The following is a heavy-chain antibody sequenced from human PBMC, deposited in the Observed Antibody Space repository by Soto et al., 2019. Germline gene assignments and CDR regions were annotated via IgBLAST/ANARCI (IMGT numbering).Heavy chain of an antibody. Sequence: QITLKESGPPLVKPTQTLTLTCTFSGFSLSTSGVGVGWIRQPPGKALEWLALIYWDDDKRYSPSLTSRLTITKDTSQTQVVLTMTNMHPVDTATYYCAHVLVVVANYGMDVWGQGTTVTVSS. CDR3: AHVLVVVANYGMDV. J-gene: IGHJ6*02. V-gene: IGHV2-5*02. D-gene: IGHD2-15*01. CDR1: GFSLSTSGVG. CDR2: IYWDDDK.